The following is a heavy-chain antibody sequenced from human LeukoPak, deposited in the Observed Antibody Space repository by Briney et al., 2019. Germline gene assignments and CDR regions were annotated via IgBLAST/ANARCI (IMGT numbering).Heavy chain of an antibody. Sequence: GGSLRLSSAASGFTFSSYAVSWVRQAPGKGLEWVSAISGSGGSTYYADSVKGRFTISRDNSKNTLYLQMNSLRAEDTAVYYCAEPEGGYYDIRPDWGQGTLVTVSS. CDR3: AEPEGGYYDIRPD. CDR2: ISGSGGST. D-gene: IGHD3-22*01. CDR1: GFTFSSYA. V-gene: IGHV3-23*01. J-gene: IGHJ4*02.